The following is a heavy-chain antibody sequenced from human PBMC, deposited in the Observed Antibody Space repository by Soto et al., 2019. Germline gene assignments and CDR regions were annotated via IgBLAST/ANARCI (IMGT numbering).Heavy chain of an antibody. CDR2: ISAHNGNT. CDR3: ARGRYGDY. D-gene: IGHD4-17*01. V-gene: IGHV1-18*01. J-gene: IGHJ4*02. CDR1: GYIFTSYG. Sequence: QAHLVQSGPEVKKPGASVKVSCQGSGYIFTSYGIAWVRQAPGQGLEWMGWISAHNGNTEYAQKFQGRVTVTRDTSTSTAYLELRSRRSDDTALYSCARGRYGDYWGQGALVTVSS.